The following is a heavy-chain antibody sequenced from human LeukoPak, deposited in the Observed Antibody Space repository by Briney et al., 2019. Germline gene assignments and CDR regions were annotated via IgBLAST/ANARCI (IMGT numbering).Heavy chain of an antibody. J-gene: IGHJ5*02. CDR3: AGLHFASAEEFDP. D-gene: IGHD6-25*01. Sequence: PSETLSLTCTVSGSSITGHWWSWIRQPPGKGLEWIGFIYFNGNILYNPFLKSRVTLSVDTFNNQFSLSLTSVTAADTAVYYCAGLHFASAEEFDPWGQGTLVTVSS. CDR1: GSSITGHW. CDR2: IYFNGNI. V-gene: IGHV4-59*08.